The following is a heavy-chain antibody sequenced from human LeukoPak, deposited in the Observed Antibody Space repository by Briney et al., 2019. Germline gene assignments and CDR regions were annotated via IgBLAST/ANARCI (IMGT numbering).Heavy chain of an antibody. V-gene: IGHV3-21*01. CDR2: ISSSSSYI. CDR3: ARDLGGETYYYGSGSYYNPDY. CDR1: GFTFSSYA. Sequence: GGSLRLSCAASGFTFSSYAMSWVRQAPGKGLEWVSSISSSSSYIYYADSVKGRFTISRDNAKNSLYLQMNSLRAEDAAVYYCARDLGGETYYYGSGSYYNPDYWGQGTLVTVSS. D-gene: IGHD3-10*01. J-gene: IGHJ4*02.